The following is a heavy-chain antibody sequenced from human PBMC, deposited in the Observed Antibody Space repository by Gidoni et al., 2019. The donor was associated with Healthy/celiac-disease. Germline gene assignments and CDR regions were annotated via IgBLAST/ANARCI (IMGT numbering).Heavy chain of an antibody. Sequence: EVQLLESGGGLVQPGWSLRLSCAASGFTFSSYALSWVRQAPGKGLEWVSAISGSGGSTYYEDSVKGRFTISRDNSKNTLNLQMNSLRAEDTAVYYCASEALRKSQLTSRDSSDLYWGQGTLVTVSS. V-gene: IGHV3-23*01. D-gene: IGHD2-21*02. CDR3: ASEALRKSQLTSRDSSDLY. CDR2: ISGSGGST. CDR1: GFTFSSYA. J-gene: IGHJ4*02.